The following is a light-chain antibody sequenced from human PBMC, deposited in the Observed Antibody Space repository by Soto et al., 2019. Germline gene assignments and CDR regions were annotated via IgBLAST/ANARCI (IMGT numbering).Light chain of an antibody. CDR1: NIGNKV. V-gene: IGLV3-21*02. CDR3: QVWDTSDPRVM. Sequence: SYKLTQPPSVSVAPGLTATITCGGDNIGNKVVHWYQQKPGQAPVLVVYDDRDRPSGIPERFSGSNSGNTATLTISRVEAGDEADYHCQVWDTSDPRVMFGGGTKLTVL. CDR2: DDR. J-gene: IGLJ3*02.